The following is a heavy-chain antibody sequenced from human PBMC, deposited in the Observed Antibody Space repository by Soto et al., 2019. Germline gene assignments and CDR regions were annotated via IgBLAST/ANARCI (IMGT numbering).Heavy chain of an antibody. Sequence: ASVKVSCKASGYTFTSYGMRWVRQAPGQGLEWMGWISAYNGIANYAQKFQGRVTITADKSTSTAYMELSSLRSEDTAVYYCARDPSIFYYDSSGSLDYWGQGTLVTVSS. J-gene: IGHJ4*02. CDR1: GYTFTSYG. CDR3: ARDPSIFYYDSSGSLDY. CDR2: ISAYNGIA. D-gene: IGHD3-22*01. V-gene: IGHV1-18*01.